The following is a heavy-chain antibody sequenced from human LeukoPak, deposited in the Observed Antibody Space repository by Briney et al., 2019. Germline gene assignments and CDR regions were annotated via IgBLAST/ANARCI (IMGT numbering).Heavy chain of an antibody. J-gene: IGHJ4*02. D-gene: IGHD3-22*01. CDR2: ISGSGPNT. CDR3: AKDTYYGSSGYLTIFDY. Sequence: GGSLRLSCAASGFTFSSYAMSWVRQAPGKGLEWVSTISGSGPNTYYADSVKGRFTISRDNSKDTLYLQMNSLRAEDTAVYYCAKDTYYGSSGYLTIFDYWGQGTLVTVSS. V-gene: IGHV3-23*01. CDR1: GFTFSSYA.